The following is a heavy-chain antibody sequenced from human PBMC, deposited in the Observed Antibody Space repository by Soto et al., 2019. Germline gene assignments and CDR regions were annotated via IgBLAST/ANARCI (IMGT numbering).Heavy chain of an antibody. CDR1: GYTFTSYG. CDR2: ISAYNGNT. V-gene: IGHV1-18*01. D-gene: IGHD5-12*01. Sequence: ASVKVSCKASGYTFTSYGISWVRRAPGQGLEWMGWISAYNGNTNYAQKLQGRVTMTTDTSTSTAYMELRSLRSDDTAVYYCARDGRRWLQLVAFDIWGQGTVVTVSS. J-gene: IGHJ3*02. CDR3: ARDGRRWLQLVAFDI.